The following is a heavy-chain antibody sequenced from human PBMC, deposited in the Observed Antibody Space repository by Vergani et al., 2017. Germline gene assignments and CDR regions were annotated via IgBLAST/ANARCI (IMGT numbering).Heavy chain of an antibody. CDR2: INWNGGST. V-gene: IGHV3-20*04. CDR3: ARWEYSSGWYGRLDAFDI. CDR1: GFTFDDYG. J-gene: IGHJ3*02. Sequence: EVQLVESGGGVVRPGGSLRLSCAASGFTFDDYGMSWVRQAPGKGLEWVSVINWNGGSTGYADSVKGRFTISRDNAKNSLYLQMNILRAEDTALYYCARWEYSSGWYGRLDAFDIWGQGTMVTVSS. D-gene: IGHD6-19*01.